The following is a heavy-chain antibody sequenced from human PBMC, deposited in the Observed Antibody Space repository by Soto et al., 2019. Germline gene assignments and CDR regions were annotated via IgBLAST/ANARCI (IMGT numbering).Heavy chain of an antibody. CDR3: ARKLGYCTNGVCSDYYYYGMDV. V-gene: IGHV3-23*01. D-gene: IGHD2-8*01. Sequence: PGGSLRLSCAASGFTFSSYAMSWVRQAPGKGLEWVSAISGSCGSTYYADSVKGRFTISRDNSKNTLYLQMNSLRAEDTAVYYCARKLGYCTNGVCSDYYYYGMDVWGQGTTVAVSS. J-gene: IGHJ6*02. CDR2: ISGSCGST. CDR1: GFTFSSYA.